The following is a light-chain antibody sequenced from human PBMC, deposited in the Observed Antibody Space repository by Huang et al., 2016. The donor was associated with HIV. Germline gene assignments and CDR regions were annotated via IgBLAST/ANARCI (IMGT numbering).Light chain of an antibody. J-gene: IGKJ1*01. V-gene: IGKV1-39*01. CDR1: QNITKS. CDR3: QQSFSVPRT. CDR2: SVS. Sequence: DIQMTQSPPSLSASVGDRVTFTCRADQNITKSLNWYQQKPGKAPKLLYYSVSTLEIGVPSRCSGSGSGSRFTLNIGNLQPEDFATYYCQQSFSVPRTFG.